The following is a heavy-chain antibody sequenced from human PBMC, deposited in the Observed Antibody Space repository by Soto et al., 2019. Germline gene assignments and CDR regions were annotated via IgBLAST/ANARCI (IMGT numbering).Heavy chain of an antibody. CDR1: GFTFSSYW. V-gene: IGHV3-7*01. CDR2: IKQDGSEK. Sequence: EVQLVESGGGLVQPGGSLRLSCAASGFTFSSYWMSWVRQAPGKGLEWVANIKQDGSEKYYVDSVKGRFTISRDNAKNSLYPQINSLRAEDTAVYYCASEIFYSGRPVDAFDIWGQGTMVTVSS. D-gene: IGHD1-26*01. CDR3: ASEIFYSGRPVDAFDI. J-gene: IGHJ3*02.